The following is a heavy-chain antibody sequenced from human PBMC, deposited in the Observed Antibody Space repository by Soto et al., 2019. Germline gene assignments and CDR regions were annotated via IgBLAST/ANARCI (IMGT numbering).Heavy chain of an antibody. CDR2: INPNSGDT. V-gene: IGHV1-2*02. Sequence: ASVKVSCKASGYTFTGYYVHWVRQAPGQGLEWMGWINPNSGDTYLAQRFQGRVTMNRDTSIGAAYMELRGLTSDDTAEYYCAKGGAIVAAGTRVYLYNAMDVWGQGTTVTSP. J-gene: IGHJ6*02. CDR3: AKGGAIVAAGTRVYLYNAMDV. D-gene: IGHD1-26*01. CDR1: GYTFTGYY.